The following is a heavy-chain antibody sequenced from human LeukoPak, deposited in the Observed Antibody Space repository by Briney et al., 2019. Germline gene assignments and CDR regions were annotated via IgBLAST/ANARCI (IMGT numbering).Heavy chain of an antibody. D-gene: IGHD5-18*01. Sequence: SETLSLTCTVSGGSIFSYYWSCIRQPPGKGLEWIAYISYSGSTNYNPSLKSRVLISVDTSKNQFSLKLTSVTAADTAIYYCARHGYNFDSAFDIWGQGTMVTVSS. CDR3: ARHGYNFDSAFDI. V-gene: IGHV4-59*13. CDR2: ISYSGST. J-gene: IGHJ3*02. CDR1: GGSIFSYY.